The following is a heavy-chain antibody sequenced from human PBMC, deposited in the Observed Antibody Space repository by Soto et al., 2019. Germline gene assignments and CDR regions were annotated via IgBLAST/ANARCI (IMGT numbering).Heavy chain of an antibody. CDR3: AHYSSTSSFDY. Sequence: SGPTLVNPTQTFTLACTFSGFSLSTSGMGVGWIRQPPGKALEWLALIYWDDDKRYSPSLKSRLTITKDTSKNQVVLTKTNMDPVDTATYYCAHYSSTSSFDYWGQGTLVTVSS. CDR2: IYWDDDK. J-gene: IGHJ4*02. V-gene: IGHV2-5*02. D-gene: IGHD6-13*01. CDR1: GFSLSTSGMG.